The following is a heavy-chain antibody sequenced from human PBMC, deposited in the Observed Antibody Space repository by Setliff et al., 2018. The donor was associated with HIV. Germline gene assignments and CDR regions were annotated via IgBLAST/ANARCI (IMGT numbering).Heavy chain of an antibody. V-gene: IGHV4-61*02. CDR1: GGSISSGSYY. Sequence: SETLSLTCTVSGGSISSGSYYWSWIRQPAGKGLEWIGRIYTSGSTNYNPSLKSRVTISIDTSRNQFSLKLSSVAAADTAVYYCARATYYYDSSGYYYKSYYFDYWGQGTLVTVSS. D-gene: IGHD3-22*01. CDR2: IYTSGST. J-gene: IGHJ4*02. CDR3: ARATYYYDSSGYYYKSYYFDY.